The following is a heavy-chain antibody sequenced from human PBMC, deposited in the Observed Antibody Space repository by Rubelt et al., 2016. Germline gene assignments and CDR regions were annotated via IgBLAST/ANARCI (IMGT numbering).Heavy chain of an antibody. J-gene: IGHJ4*02. Sequence: PGGSLRLSCAASGFTFSIYSVNWVRQAPGKGLEWVSSISSSSSYTNYADSVKGRFTISRDNAKNSLYLQMNSLRAEDTAVYYCARTNWNDLDYWGQGTLVTVSS. CDR1: GFTFSIYS. D-gene: IGHD1-1*01. CDR2: ISSSSSYT. V-gene: IGHV3-21*04. CDR3: ARTNWNDLDY.